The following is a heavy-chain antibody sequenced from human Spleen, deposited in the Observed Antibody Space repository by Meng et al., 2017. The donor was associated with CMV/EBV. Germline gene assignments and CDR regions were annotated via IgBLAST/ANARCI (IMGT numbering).Heavy chain of an antibody. J-gene: IGHJ6*02. CDR3: ARALQCYFDSSGYHLAV. CDR2: INPNSGGT. D-gene: IGHD3-22*01. V-gene: IGHV1-2*02. Sequence: ASVKVSCKASGYTFTGYYMHWVRQAPGQGLEWMGWINPNSGGTNYTQKFQGRVTMTRDTPISTAYMELSRLRSDDTAIYYCARALQCYFDSSGYHLAVWGQGTTVTVSS. CDR1: GYTFTGYY.